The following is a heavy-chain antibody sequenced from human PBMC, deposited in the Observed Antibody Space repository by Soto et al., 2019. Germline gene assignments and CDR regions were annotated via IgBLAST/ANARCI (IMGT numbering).Heavy chain of an antibody. V-gene: IGHV3-30-3*01. J-gene: IGHJ4*02. CDR3: ARDRPDQGGPLDY. CDR2: ISYDGSNK. D-gene: IGHD2-2*01. CDR1: GFTFSSYA. Sequence: GGSLRLSCAASGFTFSSYAMHWVRQAPGKGLEWVAVISYDGSNKYYADSVKGRFTISRDNSKNTLYLQMNSLRAEDTAVYYCARDRPDQGGPLDYWGQGTLVTVSS.